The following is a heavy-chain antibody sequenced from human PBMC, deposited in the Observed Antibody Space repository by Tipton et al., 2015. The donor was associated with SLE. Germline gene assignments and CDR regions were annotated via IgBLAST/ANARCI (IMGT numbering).Heavy chain of an antibody. V-gene: IGHV4-59*01. CDR2: IYYGGST. J-gene: IGHJ4*02. Sequence: TLSLTCTVSGGSISSYYWSWIRQPPGKGLEWIGYIYYGGSTNYNPSLKSRVTMSVDTSKNHFSLKLSSVTAADTAVYYCARAELGIGYFDYWGQGTLVTVSS. CDR1: GGSISSYY. CDR3: ARAELGIGYFDY. D-gene: IGHD3-16*01.